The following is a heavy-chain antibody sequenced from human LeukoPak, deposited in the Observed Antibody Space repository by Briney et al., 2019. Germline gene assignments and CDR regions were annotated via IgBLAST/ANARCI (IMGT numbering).Heavy chain of an antibody. D-gene: IGHD2-2*01. Sequence: SETLSLTCSVSGYSISSGYYWGWIRQPPGKGLEWLGSFFHSGSTYYNPSLKSRVTISVDTSKYQFSLKLTSVTAADTAVYYCARDRKYCTSTTCHSSMDVWGKGTTVTVSS. J-gene: IGHJ6*03. CDR1: GYSISSGYY. V-gene: IGHV4-38-2*02. CDR2: FFHSGST. CDR3: ARDRKYCTSTTCHSSMDV.